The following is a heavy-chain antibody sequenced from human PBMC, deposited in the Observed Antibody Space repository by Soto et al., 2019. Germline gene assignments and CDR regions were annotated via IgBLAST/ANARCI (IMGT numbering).Heavy chain of an antibody. CDR2: INHSGST. CDR3: ARVNRNGYYYYYYMDV. Sequence: SETLSLTCAAYGGSFSGYYCSWVRQPPGKGLEGSGEINHSGSTKYNPSLKSRVTISVDTAKKQFTLELSSVADADTAVYYCARVNRNGYYYYYYMDVWAKGTTVNVSS. D-gene: IGHD1-1*01. V-gene: IGHV4-34*01. J-gene: IGHJ6*03. CDR1: GGSFSGYY.